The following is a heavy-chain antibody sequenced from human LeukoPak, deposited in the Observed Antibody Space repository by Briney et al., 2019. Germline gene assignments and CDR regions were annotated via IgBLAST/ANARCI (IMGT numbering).Heavy chain of an antibody. CDR2: ISGSVGSI. Sequence: GASLRLSCAASGFTFSSYAMSWVRQAPRKGLEWVSAISGSVGSIYYADSVKGRFTISRDNSKNTLYLQMNSLRAEDTAVYYCAKLGSAMVLYYFDYWGQGTLVTVSS. J-gene: IGHJ4*02. CDR1: GFTFSSYA. CDR3: AKLGSAMVLYYFDY. D-gene: IGHD5-18*01. V-gene: IGHV3-23*01.